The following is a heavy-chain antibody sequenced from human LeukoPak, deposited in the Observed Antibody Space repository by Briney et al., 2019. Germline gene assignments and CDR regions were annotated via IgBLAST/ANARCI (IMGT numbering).Heavy chain of an antibody. CDR2: IYYSGST. Sequence: SETLSLTCTVSGGSLSSSSYYWGWIRQPPGKGLEWIGSIYYSGSTYYNPSLKSRVTISVDTSKNQFSLKLSSVTAADTAVYYCASGLGLTLSIAAAGGIDYWGQGTLVTASS. D-gene: IGHD6-13*01. J-gene: IGHJ4*02. CDR3: ASGLGLTLSIAAAGGIDY. V-gene: IGHV4-39*07. CDR1: GGSLSSSSYY.